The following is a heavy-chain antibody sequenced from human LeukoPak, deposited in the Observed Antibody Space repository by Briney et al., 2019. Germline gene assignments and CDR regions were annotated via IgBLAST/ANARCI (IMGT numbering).Heavy chain of an antibody. CDR3: ARDFGEMATISPFYYYYYGMDV. CDR1: GGTFSSYA. J-gene: IGHJ6*02. D-gene: IGHD5-24*01. V-gene: IGHV1-69*13. CDR2: IIPIFGTA. Sequence: SVKVSCKASGGTFSSYAISWVRQAPGQGLEWVGGIIPIFGTANYAQKFQGRVTITADESTSTAYMELSSLRSEDTAVYYCARDFGEMATISPFYYYYYGMDVWGQGTTVTVSS.